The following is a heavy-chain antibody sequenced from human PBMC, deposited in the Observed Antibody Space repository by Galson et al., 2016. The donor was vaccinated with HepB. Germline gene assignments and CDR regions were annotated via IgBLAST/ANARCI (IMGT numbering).Heavy chain of an antibody. CDR3: ARTHGDFVVCFDP. Sequence: SVKVSCKASGYTFSNYVITWVRQAPGQGLEWMGRISAYNGITNYGPKFQGRVTMTTDTSTSAAYMELRSLRSDDTAVYYCARTHGDFVVCFDPWGQGTLVTVSS. J-gene: IGHJ5*02. CDR2: ISAYNGIT. D-gene: IGHD4-17*01. V-gene: IGHV1-18*01. CDR1: GYTFSNYV.